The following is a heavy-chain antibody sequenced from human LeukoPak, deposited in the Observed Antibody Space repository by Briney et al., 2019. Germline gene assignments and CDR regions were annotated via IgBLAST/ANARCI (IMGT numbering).Heavy chain of an antibody. CDR2: IRYDGNNK. Sequence: SGGSLRLSCAASGFTFSTYGMHWVRQAPGKGLEWVSFIRYDGNNKYYGDSVKGRFTISRDNSKNTLYLQMNSLRAEDTAVYYCANPIVGATRGAFRYWGQGTLVTVSS. J-gene: IGHJ4*02. CDR3: ANPIVGATRGAFRY. D-gene: IGHD1-26*01. V-gene: IGHV3-30*02. CDR1: GFTFSTYG.